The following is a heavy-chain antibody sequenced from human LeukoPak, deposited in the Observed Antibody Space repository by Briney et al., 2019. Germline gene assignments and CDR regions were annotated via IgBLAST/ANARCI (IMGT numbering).Heavy chain of an antibody. CDR2: ISSSSSTI. Sequence: GGSLRLSCAASGFTFTTYWMGWVRQAPGKGLEWVSYISSSSSTIYYADSVKGRFTISRDNAKNSLYLQMNSLRAEDTAVYYCARVPYYYYYMDVWGKGTTVTVSS. CDR3: ARVPYYYYYMDV. J-gene: IGHJ6*03. V-gene: IGHV3-48*01. CDR1: GFTFTTYW.